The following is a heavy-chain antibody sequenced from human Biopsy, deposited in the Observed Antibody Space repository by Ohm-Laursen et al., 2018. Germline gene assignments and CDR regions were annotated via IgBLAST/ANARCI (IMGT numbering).Heavy chain of an antibody. CDR1: GGTFSNYG. J-gene: IGHJ1*01. Sequence: SSVKVSCKAPGGTFSNYGVNWVRQAPGQGLEWLGENIPILGTGNYAQKFQDRVTVAVDTSTSTATMELRSLRSDDTAVYYCATKLTGYFHHWGQGTLVIVSS. D-gene: IGHD3-9*01. CDR2: NIPILGTG. V-gene: IGHV1-69*06. CDR3: ATKLTGYFHH.